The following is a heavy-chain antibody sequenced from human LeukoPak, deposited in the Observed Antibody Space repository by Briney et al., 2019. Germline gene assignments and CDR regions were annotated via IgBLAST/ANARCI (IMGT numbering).Heavy chain of an antibody. CDR1: GGSISSGDYY. CDR3: ARDKDSSGPRGWFDP. Sequence: SETLSLTCTVSGGSISSGDYYWSWIRQPPGKGLEWIGYIYYSGSTYYNPSLKSRVTISVDTSKNQFSLKLSSVTAADTAVYYCARDKDSSGPRGWFDPWGQGTLVTVSS. D-gene: IGHD3-22*01. V-gene: IGHV4-30-4*01. CDR2: IYYSGST. J-gene: IGHJ5*02.